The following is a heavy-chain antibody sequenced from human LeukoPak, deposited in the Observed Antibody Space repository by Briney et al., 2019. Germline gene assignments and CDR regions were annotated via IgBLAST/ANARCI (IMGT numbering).Heavy chain of an antibody. J-gene: IGHJ6*02. V-gene: IGHV1-46*01. D-gene: IGHD2-21*02. Sequence: ATVKVSCKASGYTFTSYYMHWVRQAPGQGLEWMGIINPSGGSTSYAQKFQGRVTMTRDTPTSTVYMELSSLRSEDTAVYYCAKHAGGCYYSPVYYYYGMDVWGQGTTVTVSS. CDR1: GYTFTSYY. CDR2: INPSGGST. CDR3: AKHAGGCYYSPVYYYYGMDV.